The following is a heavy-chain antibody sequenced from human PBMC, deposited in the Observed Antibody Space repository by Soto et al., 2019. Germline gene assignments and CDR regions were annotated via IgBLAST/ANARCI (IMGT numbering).Heavy chain of an antibody. D-gene: IGHD6-13*01. CDR1: GFTFSSYW. CDR3: ARDSSSWEIIDY. V-gene: IGHV3-74*01. Sequence: GSLRLSCAASGFTFSSYWMHWVRQAPGKGLVWVSRINSDGSSTSYADSVKGRFTISRDNAKNTLYLQMNSLRAEDTAVYYCARDSSSWEIIDYWGQGTLVTVSS. CDR2: INSDGSST. J-gene: IGHJ4*02.